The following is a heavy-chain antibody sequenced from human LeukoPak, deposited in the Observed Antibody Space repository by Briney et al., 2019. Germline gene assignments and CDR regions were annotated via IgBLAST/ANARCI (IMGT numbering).Heavy chain of an antibody. CDR1: GYTFTGYY. J-gene: IGHJ6*03. CDR2: INPNSGGT. D-gene: IGHD1-7*01. CDR3: ARGVTGTTPYYYYYMDV. Sequence: ASVTVSCKASGYTFTGYYMHWVRQAPGQGLEWMGWINPNSGGTNYAQKFQGRVTMTRDTSISTAYMELSRLRSDDTAVYYCARGVTGTTPYYYYYMDVWGKGTTVTVSS. V-gene: IGHV1-2*02.